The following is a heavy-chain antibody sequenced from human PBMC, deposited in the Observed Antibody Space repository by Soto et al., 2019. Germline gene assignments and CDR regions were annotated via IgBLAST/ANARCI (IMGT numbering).Heavy chain of an antibody. CDR3: ARDGFDY. CDR1: GFTFSSYS. Sequence: GSLRLSCAASGFTFSSYSMNWVRQAPGKGLEWVSYISSSRSAIYYADSVKGRFTISRDNAKNSLYLQMNSLRAEDTAVYYCARDGFDYWGQGPLVTVSS. V-gene: IGHV3-48*01. CDR2: ISSSRSAI. J-gene: IGHJ4*02.